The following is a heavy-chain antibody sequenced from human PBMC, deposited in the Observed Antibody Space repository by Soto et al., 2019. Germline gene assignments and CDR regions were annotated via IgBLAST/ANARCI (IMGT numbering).Heavy chain of an antibody. J-gene: IGHJ5*02. CDR2: IHHSGGI. CDR3: VCNGYYSLGP. Sequence: QVQLQESGPGLVKPSGTLSLTCAVSGDSMSSADWWSWVRQPPGKGLEWIGEIHHSGGINYHPSLRSRVTIAVDMSKNQCSLNLSSVTAAATAVYFCVCNGYYSLGPWGQGTLVIVSP. V-gene: IGHV4-4*02. D-gene: IGHD6-25*01. CDR1: GDSMSSADW.